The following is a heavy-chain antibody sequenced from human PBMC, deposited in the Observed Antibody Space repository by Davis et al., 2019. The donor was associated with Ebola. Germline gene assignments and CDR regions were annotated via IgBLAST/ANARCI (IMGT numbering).Heavy chain of an antibody. J-gene: IGHJ6*02. Sequence: GESLKISCAASGFTFSSYAMHWVRQAPGKGLEWVAVISYDGSNKYYADSVKGRFTISRDNSKNTLYLQMSSLRAEDTAVYYCAKVLQATNILATTYYYYALDVWGQGTTVTVS. CDR2: ISYDGSNK. CDR3: AKVLQATNILATTYYYYALDV. CDR1: GFTFSSYA. D-gene: IGHD5-12*01. V-gene: IGHV3-30-3*01.